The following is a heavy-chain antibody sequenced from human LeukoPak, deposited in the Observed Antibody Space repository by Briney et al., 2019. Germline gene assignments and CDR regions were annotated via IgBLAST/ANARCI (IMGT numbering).Heavy chain of an antibody. V-gene: IGHV3-33*01. J-gene: IGHJ4*02. D-gene: IGHD2-15*01. CDR1: GFTFSSYD. CDR2: IWYDGSST. CDR3: ARDPNYCSGGSCFSGVTFLHY. Sequence: GGSLRLSCAASGFTFSSYDMHWVRQTPGKGLEWVAVIWYDGSSTYYADSVKGRFTISRDNSKNTLYLQLNNLRAEDTAVYYCARDPNYCSGGSCFSGVTFLHYWGQGTLVTVSS.